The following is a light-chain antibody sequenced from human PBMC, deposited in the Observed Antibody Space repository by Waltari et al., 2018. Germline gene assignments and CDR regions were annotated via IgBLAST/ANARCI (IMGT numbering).Light chain of an antibody. Sequence: QSALTQPASVSGSPGQSITISCYGTSSDIGFYNYVSWYQQHPGKAPKLMIYDVSQRSSGVSDRFSCSKSGNTASLTISGLQAEDEADYYCNSYTGSSSWVFGGGTKVTVL. CDR2: DVS. V-gene: IGLV2-14*01. J-gene: IGLJ3*02. CDR3: NSYTGSSSWV. CDR1: SSDIGFYNY.